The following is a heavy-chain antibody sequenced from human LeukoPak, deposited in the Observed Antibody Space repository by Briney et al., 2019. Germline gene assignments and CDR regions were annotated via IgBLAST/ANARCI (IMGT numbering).Heavy chain of an antibody. D-gene: IGHD6-6*01. CDR3: RSLIAARQDAFDI. J-gene: IGHJ3*02. CDR1: GFTFSSYG. V-gene: IGHV3-30*03. Sequence: GGSLRLSCAASGFTFSSYGMHWVRQAPGKGLEWVAVISYDGSNKYYADSVKGRFTISRDNSKNTLYLQMNSLRAEDTAVYHCRSLIAARQDAFDIWGQGTMVTVSS. CDR2: ISYDGSNK.